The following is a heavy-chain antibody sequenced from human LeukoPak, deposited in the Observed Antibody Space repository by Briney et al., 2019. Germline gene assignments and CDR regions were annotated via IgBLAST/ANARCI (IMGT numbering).Heavy chain of an antibody. J-gene: IGHJ4*02. V-gene: IGHV1-18*01. CDR3: ARDPPRRPGLYIAVADY. CDR2: ISAYNGNT. Sequence: GASVKVSCKASGYTFTSYGISWVRQAPGQGLEWMGRISAYNGNTNYAQKLQGRVTMTTDTSTSTAYMELRSLRSDDTAVYYCARDPPRRPGLYIAVADYWGQGTLVTVSS. D-gene: IGHD6-19*01. CDR1: GYTFTSYG.